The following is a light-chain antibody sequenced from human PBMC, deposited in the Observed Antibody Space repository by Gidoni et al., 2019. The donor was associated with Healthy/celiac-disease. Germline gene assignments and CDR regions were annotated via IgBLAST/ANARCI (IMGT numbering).Light chain of an antibody. Sequence: QSLVPQPPSPAATPAQRVTLSCSGTSSNVEVNAVYWYQQVPGMAPKLLIYRDNERPSGVPDRFSGSKSGTSASLAISGLRPEDEADYYCAVWDDTLTGYVFGPGTKVTAL. V-gene: IGLV1-47*01. CDR3: AVWDDTLTGYV. J-gene: IGLJ1*01. CDR1: SSNVEVNA. CDR2: RDN.